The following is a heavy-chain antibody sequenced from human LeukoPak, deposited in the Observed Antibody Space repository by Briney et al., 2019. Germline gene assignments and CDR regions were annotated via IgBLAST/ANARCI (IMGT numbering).Heavy chain of an antibody. CDR3: GRDSVRGGPFDY. D-gene: IGHD3-10*02. Sequence: PGGSLRLSCAASEFSVGSNYMTWVRQAPGKGLEWVSLIYSGGSTYYADSVKGRFTISRDNAKNSLYLQMNSLRAEDTALYYCGRDSVRGGPFDYWGQGTLVTVSS. J-gene: IGHJ4*02. V-gene: IGHV3-53*01. CDR2: IYSGGST. CDR1: EFSVGSNY.